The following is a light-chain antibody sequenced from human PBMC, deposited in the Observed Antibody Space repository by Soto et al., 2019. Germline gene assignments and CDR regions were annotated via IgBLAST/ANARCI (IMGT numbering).Light chain of an antibody. J-gene: IGKJ2*01. V-gene: IGKV3-15*01. CDR2: GAS. CDR3: QKDNNWPLT. Sequence: EIVMTQSPATLSVSPGERATLSCRASQSVSSNLAWYQQKPGQAPRLLIYGASTRATGIPARFSGSGSGTEFTLTISSLQSEDFAVYYCQKDNNWPLTFGQGTKLEI. CDR1: QSVSSN.